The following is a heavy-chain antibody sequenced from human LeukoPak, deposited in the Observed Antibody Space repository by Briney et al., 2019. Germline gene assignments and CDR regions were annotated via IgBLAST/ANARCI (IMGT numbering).Heavy chain of an antibody. CDR2: ISYLSSHV. Sequence: GGSLRLSCSASGFTFGDYDMNWVRQAPGKGLEWVSSISYLSSHVYYGDSVKGRFSISRDNAKNSLYLQMNSLGAEDTAIYYCGRAFPPLRTSSAGDLWGQGILVTVSS. V-gene: IGHV3-21*01. CDR1: GFTFGDYD. J-gene: IGHJ4*02. D-gene: IGHD3-16*01. CDR3: GRAFPPLRTSSAGDL.